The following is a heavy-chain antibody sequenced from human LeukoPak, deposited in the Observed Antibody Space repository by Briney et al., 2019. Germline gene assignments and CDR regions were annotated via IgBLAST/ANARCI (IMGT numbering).Heavy chain of an antibody. J-gene: IGHJ6*04. CDR3: ARGPRSFWSGYSLMYV. V-gene: IGHV3-7*01. Sequence: GGSLRLSCAASGFTFSSYWMSWVRQAPGKGLEWVANIKQDGSEKYYVDSVKGRFTISRDNAKNSLYLQMNSLRAEDTAVYYCARGPRSFWSGYSLMYVWGKGTTVTVSS. CDR2: IKQDGSEK. CDR1: GFTFSSYW. D-gene: IGHD3-3*01.